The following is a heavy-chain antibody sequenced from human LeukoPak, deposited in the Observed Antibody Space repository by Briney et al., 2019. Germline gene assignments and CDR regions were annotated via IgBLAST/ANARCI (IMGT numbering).Heavy chain of an antibody. Sequence: GSLRLSCAASGINFSGYSMHWVRQAPGKGLEWVSYISGSSRTIYYADSVKGRFTISRDNAKNSLHLQINSLRDEDTAVSYCAIRGYYDTTYAYDYHAMDVWGQGTAVTVSS. CDR2: ISGSSRTI. CDR1: GINFSGYS. CDR3: AIRGYYDTTYAYDYHAMDV. J-gene: IGHJ6*02. D-gene: IGHD3-22*01. V-gene: IGHV3-48*02.